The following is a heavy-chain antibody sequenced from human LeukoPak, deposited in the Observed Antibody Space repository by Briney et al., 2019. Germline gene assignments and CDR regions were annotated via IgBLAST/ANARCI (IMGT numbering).Heavy chain of an antibody. CDR2: IYYTGST. Sequence: SETLSLTCTVSGGSVSSLYWTWIRQPPGKGLEWIGFIYYTGSTNYNPSLKSRVTISVDTSINQFSLKLSSVTAADAAVYYCAREKGNSYGYDYWGQGTLVTVSS. D-gene: IGHD5-18*01. CDR1: GGSVSSLY. V-gene: IGHV4-59*02. J-gene: IGHJ4*02. CDR3: AREKGNSYGYDY.